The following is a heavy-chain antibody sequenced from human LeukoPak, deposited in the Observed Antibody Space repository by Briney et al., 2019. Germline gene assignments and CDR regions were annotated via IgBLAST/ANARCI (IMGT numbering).Heavy chain of an antibody. CDR1: GGSISSYY. D-gene: IGHD2-2*01. CDR3: ARAVVRGVFDY. Sequence: PSETLSLTCTVSGGSISSYYWSWIRQPPGKGLEWIGYIYYSGSTNYNPSLKSRVTISVDTSKNQFSLKLSSVTAADTAVYYCARAVVRGVFDYWGQGTLVTVSS. CDR2: IYYSGST. V-gene: IGHV4-59*01. J-gene: IGHJ4*02.